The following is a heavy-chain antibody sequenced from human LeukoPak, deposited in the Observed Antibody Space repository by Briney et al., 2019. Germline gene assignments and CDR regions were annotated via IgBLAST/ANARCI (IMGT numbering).Heavy chain of an antibody. CDR1: GFTFSSYS. J-gene: IGHJ3*02. Sequence: PGGSLRLSCAASGFTFSSYSMNWVRQAPGKGLEWVSSISSSSSYIYYADSVKGRFTISRDNAKNSLYLQMNSLRAEDTAVYYCARETAYYDYVWGSYPPGGDAFDIWGKGQWSPSLQ. D-gene: IGHD3-16*02. CDR2: ISSSSSYI. CDR3: ARETAYYDYVWGSYPPGGDAFDI. V-gene: IGHV3-21*01.